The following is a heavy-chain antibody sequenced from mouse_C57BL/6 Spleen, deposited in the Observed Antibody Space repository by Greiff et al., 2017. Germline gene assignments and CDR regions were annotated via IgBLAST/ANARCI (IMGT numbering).Heavy chain of an antibody. CDR3: ARRASVPCDY. V-gene: IGHV1-80*01. CDR2: IYPGDGDT. Sequence: VQLQQSGAELVKPGASVKISCKASGYAFSRYWMNWVKQRPGKGLEWIGQIYPGDGDTTYNGKFKGKATLTADKSSSTAYMQLSSLTSEDSAVYFCARRASVPCDYWGQGTTLTVSS. J-gene: IGHJ2*01. D-gene: IGHD1-1*01. CDR1: GYAFSRYW.